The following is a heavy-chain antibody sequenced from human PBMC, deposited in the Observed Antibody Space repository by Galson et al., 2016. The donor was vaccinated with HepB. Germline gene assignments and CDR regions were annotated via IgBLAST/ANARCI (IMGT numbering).Heavy chain of an antibody. D-gene: IGHD5-18*01. J-gene: IGHJ4*01. CDR2: IGAYNGNT. V-gene: IGHV1-18*01. Sequence: SVKVSCKASGYSFNMYGISWVRQAPGQGLEWMGWIGAYNGNTNYAQKLQDRFTMTTHTSTSTAYMELRILRSYDTAVYFCARPATRGYTYGPPSHLDYWGHGTLVTVSS. CDR1: GYSFNMYG. CDR3: ARPATRGYTYGPPSHLDY.